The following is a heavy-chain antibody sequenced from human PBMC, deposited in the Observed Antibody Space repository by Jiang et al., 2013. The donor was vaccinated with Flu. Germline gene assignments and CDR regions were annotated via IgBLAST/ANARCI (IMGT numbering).Heavy chain of an antibody. CDR3: AREGGGYCSSTSCRDTYYYYGMDV. V-gene: IGHV1-2*04. J-gene: IGHJ6*02. Sequence: SGAEVKKPGASVKVSCKASGYTFTGYYMHWVRQAPGQGLEWMGWINPNSGGTNYAQKFQGWVTMTRDTSISTAYMELSRLRSDDTAVYYCAREGGGYCSSTSCRDTYYYYGMDVWGQGTTVTVSS. D-gene: IGHD2-2*01. CDR1: GYTFTGYY. CDR2: INPNSGGT.